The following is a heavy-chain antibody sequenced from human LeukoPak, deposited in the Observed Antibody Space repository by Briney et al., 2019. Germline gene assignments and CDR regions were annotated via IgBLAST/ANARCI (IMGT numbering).Heavy chain of an antibody. Sequence: PGESLRLSCAASGFSSSTQRMHWVRQAPGKGLVWVSYINIDERITGYADSVKGRFTISRDNAKNTLYLQMNSLRAEDTAIYYCFREGGDWGQGTLVTVSS. D-gene: IGHD3-10*01. J-gene: IGHJ4*02. CDR1: GFSSSTQR. CDR3: FREGGD. CDR2: INIDERIT. V-gene: IGHV3-74*01.